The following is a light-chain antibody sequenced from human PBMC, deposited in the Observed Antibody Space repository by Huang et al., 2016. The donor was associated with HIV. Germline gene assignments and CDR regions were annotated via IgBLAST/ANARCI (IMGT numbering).Light chain of an antibody. Sequence: EIVLTQSPATLSLSPVDRATLSCRASQTLSTSVAWYQQQTGQAPRLLIYDAWTGDPGLPARFSGSGSGTDFTLTISSLEPEDFAVYYCQQRSTWPRTFGQGTKLEFK. CDR3: QQRSTWPRT. J-gene: IGKJ2*01. CDR1: QTLSTS. V-gene: IGKV3-11*01. CDR2: DAW.